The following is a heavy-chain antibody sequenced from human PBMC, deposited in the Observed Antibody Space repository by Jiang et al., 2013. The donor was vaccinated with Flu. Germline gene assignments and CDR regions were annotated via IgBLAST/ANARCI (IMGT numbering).Heavy chain of an antibody. V-gene: IGHV3-48*03. Sequence: EWVSYISSGGGVIYYADSVQGRFTISRDNAKNSLYLQMNTLRAEDTAVYYCASRVGQGRYYYHLDVWGRGTAVTVSS. CDR2: ISSGGGVI. CDR3: ASRVGQGRYYYHLDV. D-gene: IGHD3-10*01. J-gene: IGHJ6*03.